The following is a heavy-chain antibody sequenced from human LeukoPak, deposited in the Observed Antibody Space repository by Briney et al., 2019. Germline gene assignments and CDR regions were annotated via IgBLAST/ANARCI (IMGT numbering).Heavy chain of an antibody. CDR1: GFTFDDYA. J-gene: IGHJ4*02. V-gene: IGHV3-43*02. D-gene: IGHD3-10*01. CDR3: ARYTSMVL. Sequence: PGGSLRLSCAASGFTFDDYAMHWVRQGPGKGLEWVSLISGDGGSTYYADSVKGRFTISRDNSKNSLYLQMNNLRAEDTAVYYCARYTSMVLWGQGTLVTVSS. CDR2: ISGDGGST.